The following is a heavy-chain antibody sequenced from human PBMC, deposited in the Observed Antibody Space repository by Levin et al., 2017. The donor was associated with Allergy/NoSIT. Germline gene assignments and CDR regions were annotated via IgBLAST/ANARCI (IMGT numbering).Heavy chain of an antibody. Sequence: GASVKVSCKASGYTFTSYGISWVRQAPGQGLEWMGWISGYSGNRNYAQKLQGRVTMTTDTSTSTAYMEMRSLRSDDTAVYYCAREVADFWSGYYKFDYWGQGTLVTVSS. V-gene: IGHV1-18*01. CDR2: ISGYSGNR. J-gene: IGHJ4*02. CDR3: AREVADFWSGYYKFDY. D-gene: IGHD3-3*01. CDR1: GYTFTSYG.